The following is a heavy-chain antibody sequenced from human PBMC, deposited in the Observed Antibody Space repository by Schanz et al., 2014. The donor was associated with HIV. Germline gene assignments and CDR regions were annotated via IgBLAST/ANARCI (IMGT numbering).Heavy chain of an antibody. CDR3: ARDSGPGIY. Sequence: EVQLLESGGRWVQTGRSLRLSCAASGFTFRTYAMNWVRQAPGKGLEWVSGISGSGGSTYYADSVKGRFTISRDNSLDTVYLQMNSLGAEDTAVYYCARDSGPGIYWGQGTLVTVSS. J-gene: IGHJ4*02. CDR1: GFTFRTYA. CDR2: ISGSGGST. D-gene: IGHD3-10*01. V-gene: IGHV3-23*01.